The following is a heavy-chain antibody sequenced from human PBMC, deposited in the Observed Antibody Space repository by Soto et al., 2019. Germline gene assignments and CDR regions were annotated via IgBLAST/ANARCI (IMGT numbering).Heavy chain of an antibody. D-gene: IGHD4-17*01. V-gene: IGHV4-59*08. J-gene: IGHJ4*02. CDR3: ARLSATVALDY. Sequence: SETLSLTSTVSDASIISHYWIWMRQPPGKGLEWIGYIYYGGSTNYNPSPKSRVTISLDTSKNQFSLNLNSVTAADTAIYYCARLSATVALDYWGQGTLVTVSS. CDR1: DASIISHY. CDR2: IYYGGST.